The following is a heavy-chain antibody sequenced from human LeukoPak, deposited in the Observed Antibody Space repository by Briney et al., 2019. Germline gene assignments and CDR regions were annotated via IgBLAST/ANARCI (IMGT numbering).Heavy chain of an antibody. CDR3: ASQGAGTVITDY. Sequence: SETLSLTCTVSGASIYNSDHYWAWIRQPPGKGLEFIGNISYSGRTNYNPSLKSRVTISVDTSKNRFSLRLSSVTAADTAVYYCASQGAGTVITDYWGQGILVTVSS. D-gene: IGHD4-17*01. V-gene: IGHV4-39*01. J-gene: IGHJ4*02. CDR2: ISYSGRT. CDR1: GASIYNSDHY.